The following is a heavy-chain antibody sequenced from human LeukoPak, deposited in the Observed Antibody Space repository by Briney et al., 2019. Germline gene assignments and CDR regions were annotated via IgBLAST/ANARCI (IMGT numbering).Heavy chain of an antibody. CDR2: VTGSGSYT. J-gene: IGHJ4*02. CDR1: GFNFKTYA. Sequence: PGGSLRLFCAASGFNFKTYAMAWVRQAPGKGLDWVSGVTGSGSYTYYADSVQGRFSTSRDNSKNTLYLQMNSLRAEDTAVYYCAKVVRGSGWPYYFDYWGQGTLVTVSS. V-gene: IGHV3-23*01. CDR3: AKVVRGSGWPYYFDY. D-gene: IGHD6-19*01.